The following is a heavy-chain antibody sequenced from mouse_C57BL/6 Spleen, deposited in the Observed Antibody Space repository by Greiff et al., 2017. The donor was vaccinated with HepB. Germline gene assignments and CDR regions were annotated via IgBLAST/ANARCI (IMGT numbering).Heavy chain of an antibody. CDR2: IDPEDGET. J-gene: IGHJ2*01. Sequence: VQLQQSGAELVKPGASVKLSCTASGFNIKDYYMHWVKQRTEQGLEWIGRIDPEDGETKYAPKFQGKATITADTSSNTAYLQLSRLTSEDTAVYYGSRDYYGSRGYFDYWGQGTTLTVSS. CDR1: GFNIKDYY. V-gene: IGHV14-2*01. D-gene: IGHD1-1*01. CDR3: SRDYYGSRGYFDY.